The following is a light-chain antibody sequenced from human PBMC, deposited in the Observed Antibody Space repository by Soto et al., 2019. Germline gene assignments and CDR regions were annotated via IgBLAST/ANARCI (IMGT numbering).Light chain of an antibody. CDR1: SSNIGAGYD. V-gene: IGLV1-40*01. Sequence: QSLLTQPPSVSGAPGQRVTSSCTGSSSNIGAGYDVHWYQQLPGTAPKLLIYGNSNRPSGVPDRFSGSKSGTSASLAITGLQAEDVADYYCQSYDSSLSAFYVFGTGPKVTVL. CDR2: GNS. J-gene: IGLJ1*01. CDR3: QSYDSSLSAFYV.